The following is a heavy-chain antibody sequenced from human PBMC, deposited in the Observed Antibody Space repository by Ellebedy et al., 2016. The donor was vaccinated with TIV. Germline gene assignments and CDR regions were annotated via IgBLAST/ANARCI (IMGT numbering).Heavy chain of an antibody. V-gene: IGHV1-8*01. Sequence: AASVKVSCKASGYTFTSYDINWVRQATGQGLEWMGWMNPNSGNTGYAQKFQGRVTMTRNTSISTAYMELSSLRSEDTAVYYCATVYCSGGSCYSVFDYWGQGTLVTVSS. CDR2: MNPNSGNT. J-gene: IGHJ4*02. CDR3: ATVYCSGGSCYSVFDY. CDR1: GYTFTSYD. D-gene: IGHD2-15*01.